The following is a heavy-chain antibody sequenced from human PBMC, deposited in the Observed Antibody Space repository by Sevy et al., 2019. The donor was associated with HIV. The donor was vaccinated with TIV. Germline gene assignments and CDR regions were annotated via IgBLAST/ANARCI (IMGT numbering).Heavy chain of an antibody. D-gene: IGHD1-1*01. V-gene: IGHV3-23*01. Sequence: GGSLRLSCAASGFTFSDYGMTWVRQAPGKGLECVSSISNSGAGTYKADSVKGRFIISRDNSKNTVYLQMNSLGAEDTALYYCGKRRTTGMTDWFDSWGQGTLVTVSS. CDR2: ISNSGAGT. CDR3: GKRRTTGMTDWFDS. CDR1: GFTFSDYG. J-gene: IGHJ5*01.